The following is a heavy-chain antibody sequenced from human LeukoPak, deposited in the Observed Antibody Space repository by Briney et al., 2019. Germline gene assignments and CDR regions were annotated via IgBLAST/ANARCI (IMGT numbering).Heavy chain of an antibody. D-gene: IGHD6-13*01. Sequence: GGSLRLSGEPPGSTFSTFTRNWIRRAPGEGLEWVSGIYGNGYEAFYADSVKGRFTISRDNSKSTLYLQMNSLRAEDTAIYYCTKDRVPDGRWSLDYWGQGTRVTVSS. CDR3: TKDRVPDGRWSLDY. CDR1: GSTFSTFT. V-gene: IGHV3-23*01. J-gene: IGHJ4*02. CDR2: IYGNGYEA.